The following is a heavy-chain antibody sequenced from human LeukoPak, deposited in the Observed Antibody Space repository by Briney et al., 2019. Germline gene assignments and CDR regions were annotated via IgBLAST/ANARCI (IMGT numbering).Heavy chain of an antibody. D-gene: IGHD3-22*01. CDR2: IIPIFGTT. CDR1: GGTFISYA. Sequence: SVKVSCKASGGTFISYAISWVRQAPRQGLEWMGGIIPIFGTTNYAQKFQGRVTITADKSTTTAYMELSSLRSEDTAVYYCARIHYYYDSSGYPDYWGQGTLVTVSS. CDR3: ARIHYYYDSSGYPDY. V-gene: IGHV1-69*06. J-gene: IGHJ4*02.